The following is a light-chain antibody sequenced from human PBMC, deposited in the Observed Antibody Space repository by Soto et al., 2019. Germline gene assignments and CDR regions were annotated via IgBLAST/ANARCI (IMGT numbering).Light chain of an antibody. J-gene: IGKJ4*01. CDR3: QQSYRLPLT. CDR1: QSISNW. V-gene: IGKV1-5*01. Sequence: DIQMTQSPSTLSASVGDRVSITCRASQSISNWLAWYQQKPGKAPKLLIYDASSLESGVPSRFSGSGSGTEFTLSIVTLQPEDSGTYFCQQSYRLPLTFGGGTKVEI. CDR2: DAS.